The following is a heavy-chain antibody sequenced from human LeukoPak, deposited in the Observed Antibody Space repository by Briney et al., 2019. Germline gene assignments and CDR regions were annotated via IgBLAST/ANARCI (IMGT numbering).Heavy chain of an antibody. D-gene: IGHD3-3*01. J-gene: IGHJ3*02. CDR1: GYTFSSYA. CDR3: ARAPTYYDFWSGYLVHAFDI. CDR2: INTNTGNP. V-gene: IGHV7-4-1*02. Sequence: ASVKVSCKASGYTFSSYAMNWVRQAPGQGLEWMGWINTNTGNPTYAQGFTGRFVFSLDTSVSTAYLQISSLKAEDTAVYYCARAPTYYDFWSGYLVHAFDIWGQGTMVTVSS.